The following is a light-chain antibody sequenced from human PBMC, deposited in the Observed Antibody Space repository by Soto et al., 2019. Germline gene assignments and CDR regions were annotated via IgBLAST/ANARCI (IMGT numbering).Light chain of an antibody. CDR2: EVS. CDR1: SSDVGSYNL. V-gene: IGLV2-23*02. CDR3: CSYAGSSTYV. J-gene: IGLJ1*01. Sequence: PGSGTGSPGQAIPISCTGTSSDVGSYNLVSWYQQHPGKAPKLMIYEVSKRPSGVSNRFSGSKSGNTASLTISGLQAEDEADYYCCSYAGSSTYVFGTGTKVTVL.